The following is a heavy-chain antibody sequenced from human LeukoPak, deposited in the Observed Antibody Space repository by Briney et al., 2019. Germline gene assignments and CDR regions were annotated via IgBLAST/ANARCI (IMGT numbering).Heavy chain of an antibody. D-gene: IGHD1-26*01. CDR2: IRRKNDGGTT. Sequence: PGGSLRLSCAASGFTFSNAWMSWVRQAPGKGLEWVARIRRKNDGGTTDYAAPVKGRFTISRDDSENTVYLQMNSLKTEDTAVYYCTTDNIGVVGSTSLFDYWGQGSLVTVSS. CDR1: GFTFSNAW. J-gene: IGHJ4*02. CDR3: TTDNIGVVGSTSLFDY. V-gene: IGHV3-15*01.